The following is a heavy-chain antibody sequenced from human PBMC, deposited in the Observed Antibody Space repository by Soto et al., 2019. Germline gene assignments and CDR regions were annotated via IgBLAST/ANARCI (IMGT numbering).Heavy chain of an antibody. CDR2: IYYSGRT. Sequence: PSETLSLTCIVSGESISSSSYYWGWIRQPPGNGLEWIGSIYYSGRTYYNPSFKSRVTISIDTSKNQFSLQLSSVTATDTAVYSCARQGTTVVTQAYFDHWGQGALVTVSS. J-gene: IGHJ4*02. CDR1: GESISSSSYY. V-gene: IGHV4-39*01. D-gene: IGHD2-21*02. CDR3: ARQGTTVVTQAYFDH.